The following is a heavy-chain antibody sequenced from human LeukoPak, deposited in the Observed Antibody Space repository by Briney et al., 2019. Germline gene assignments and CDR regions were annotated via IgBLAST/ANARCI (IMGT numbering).Heavy chain of an antibody. CDR3: AKGPRWFGDNWFDP. CDR1: GFTFSSYA. D-gene: IGHD3-10*01. J-gene: IGHJ5*02. V-gene: IGHV3-23*01. CDR2: ISGNGGST. Sequence: PGGSLRLSCATSGFTFSSYAMNWVRQAPGKGLEWVSAISGNGGSTYYADSVKGRFTISRDNSRNTLYLQMNSLSAEDTAVYYCAKGPRWFGDNWFDPWGQGTLVTVSS.